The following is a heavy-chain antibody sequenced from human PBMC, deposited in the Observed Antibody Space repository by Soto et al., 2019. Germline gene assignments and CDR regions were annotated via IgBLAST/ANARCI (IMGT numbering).Heavy chain of an antibody. D-gene: IGHD1-7*01. V-gene: IGHV1-18*01. CDR2: ISAYNGNT. CDR1: GYTFTSYG. Sequence: ASVKVSCKASGYTFTSYGISWVRQAPGQGLEWMGWISAYNGNTNYAQKLQGRVTMTTDTSTSTAYMELRSLRSDDTAVYYCARRGGTPIEYNWNYFLNYYYYGMDVWGQGTTVTVSS. CDR3: ARRGGTPIEYNWNYFLNYYYYGMDV. J-gene: IGHJ6*02.